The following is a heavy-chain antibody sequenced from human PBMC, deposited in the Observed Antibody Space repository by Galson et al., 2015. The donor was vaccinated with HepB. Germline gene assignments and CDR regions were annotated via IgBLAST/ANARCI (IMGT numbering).Heavy chain of an antibody. CDR1: GYTFTSYA. J-gene: IGHJ5*02. D-gene: IGHD3-10*01. CDR3: AREDGSGSYQNWFDP. Sequence: SVKVSCKASGYTFTSYAMNWVRQAPGQGLEWMGWINTNTGNPTYAQGFTGRFVFSLDTSVSTAYLRISSLKTEDTAVYYCAREDGSGSYQNWFDPWGQGTLVTVSS. CDR2: INTNTGNP. V-gene: IGHV7-4-1*02.